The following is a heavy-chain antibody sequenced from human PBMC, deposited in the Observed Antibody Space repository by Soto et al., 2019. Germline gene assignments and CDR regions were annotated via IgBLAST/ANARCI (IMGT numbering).Heavy chain of an antibody. CDR2: INHSGSA. J-gene: IGHJ4*02. Sequence: QVQLQQWGAGLLKPSETLSLTCAVYGGAFNGYYWSWIRQPPGKGLEWIGEINHSGSANYSPSLKSRVTISVDPSKKQFSLKLSSVTAADTAMYYCAQLGYCSSTNCYDLAGYWGQGTLVTVSS. V-gene: IGHV4-34*01. CDR1: GGAFNGYY. CDR3: AQLGYCSSTNCYDLAGY. D-gene: IGHD2-2*01.